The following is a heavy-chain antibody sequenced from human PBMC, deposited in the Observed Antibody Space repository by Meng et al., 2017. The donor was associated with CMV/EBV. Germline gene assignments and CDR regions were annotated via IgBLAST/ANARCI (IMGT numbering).Heavy chain of an antibody. CDR1: GYSISSGYY. CDR3: AIEYYYGSGRRNFDY. Sequence: SETLSLTCTVSGYSISSGYYWGWIRQPPGKGLEWIGSIYHSGSTYYNPSLKSRVTISVDTSKNQFSLKLSSVTAADTAVYYCAIEYYYGSGRRNFDYWGQGTLVTVSS. D-gene: IGHD3-10*01. V-gene: IGHV4-38-2*02. J-gene: IGHJ4*02. CDR2: IYHSGST.